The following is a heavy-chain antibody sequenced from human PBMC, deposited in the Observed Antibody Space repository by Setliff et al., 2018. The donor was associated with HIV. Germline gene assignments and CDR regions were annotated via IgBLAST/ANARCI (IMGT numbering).Heavy chain of an antibody. V-gene: IGHV3-30*04. J-gene: IGHJ5*02. Sequence: PGGSLRLSCAASGFTFRGYAMHWVRQAPGKGLEWVAVIYFDGSDRSYADSVKGRFTISRDNSKNTVYLEMNSLRGDDTAVYFCAKDRGQGYSGYYGCDSWGQGTLVTVSS. D-gene: IGHD5-12*01. CDR1: GFTFRGYA. CDR3: AKDRGQGYSGYYGCDS. CDR2: IYFDGSDR.